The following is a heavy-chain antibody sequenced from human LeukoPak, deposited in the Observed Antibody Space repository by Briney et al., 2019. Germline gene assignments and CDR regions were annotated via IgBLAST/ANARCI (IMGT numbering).Heavy chain of an antibody. D-gene: IGHD6-13*01. V-gene: IGHV4-34*01. CDR3: ARDGAAAGTGD. Sequence: PSETLSLTCAVYGGSFSGYYCSWIRQPPGKGLEWIGEINHSGSTNYNPSLKSRVTISVDTSKNQFSLKLSSVTAADTAVYYCARDGAAAGTGDWGQGTLVTVSS. J-gene: IGHJ4*02. CDR1: GGSFSGYY. CDR2: INHSGST.